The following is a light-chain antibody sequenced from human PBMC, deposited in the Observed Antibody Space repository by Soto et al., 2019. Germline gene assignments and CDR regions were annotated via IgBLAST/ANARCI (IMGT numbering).Light chain of an antibody. CDR3: QQSAKIPRT. J-gene: IGKJ1*01. CDR2: AAS. V-gene: IGKV1-39*01. CDR1: QTINNY. Sequence: DIQMTQSPSSLSASVGDRVTITCRASQTINNYVSWYQQKPGKAPKSLIYAASTLQRGVPTRFSGSGSGTDFTLTNNSLQPEDSAIYYCQQSAKIPRTFGQGTKVEI.